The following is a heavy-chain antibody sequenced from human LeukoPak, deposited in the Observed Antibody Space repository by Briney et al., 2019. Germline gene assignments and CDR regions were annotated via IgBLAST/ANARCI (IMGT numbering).Heavy chain of an antibody. CDR2: ISASGTLT. Sequence: GGSLRLSCTASGFSFSSYEMNWVRQAPGKGLEWISYISASGTLTHYADAVEGRFTISRDNAKNSLFLQMNSLRGEDTAVYYCARGSDTAMVRGVYYYYYYMDVWGKGTTVTISS. J-gene: IGHJ6*03. D-gene: IGHD5-18*01. CDR1: GFSFSSYE. V-gene: IGHV3-48*03. CDR3: ARGSDTAMVRGVYYYYYYMDV.